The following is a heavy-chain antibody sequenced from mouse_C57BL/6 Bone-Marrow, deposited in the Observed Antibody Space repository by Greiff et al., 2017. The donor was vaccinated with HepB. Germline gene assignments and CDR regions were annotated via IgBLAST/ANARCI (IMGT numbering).Heavy chain of an antibody. V-gene: IGHV14-4*01. J-gene: IGHJ1*03. CDR2: IDPGNGDT. D-gene: IGHD1-1*01. CDR1: GFNIKDDY. Sequence: VQLQQSGAELVRPGASVKLSCTASGFNIKDDYMNWVKQRPEQGLEWIGWIDPGNGDTEYASKFKGKATITADTSSSRAYLQLSSLTSEDTAVYYCTTSCGSSYWYFDVWGTGTTVTVSS. CDR3: TTSCGSSYWYFDV.